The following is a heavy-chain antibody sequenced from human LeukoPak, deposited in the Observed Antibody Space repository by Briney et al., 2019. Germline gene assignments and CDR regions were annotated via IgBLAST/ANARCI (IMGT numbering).Heavy chain of an antibody. Sequence: GFLRLSCAASGFTFDDYAMSWVRQAPGKGLEWVSAISNNGGYTYYADSVQGRFTISRDNSKSTLCLQMNSLRAEDTAVYYCAKQLGYCSNGSCYFPYWGQGTLVTVSS. CDR2: ISNNGGYT. CDR3: AKQLGYCSNGSCYFPY. CDR1: GFTFDDYA. V-gene: IGHV3-23*01. D-gene: IGHD2-15*01. J-gene: IGHJ4*02.